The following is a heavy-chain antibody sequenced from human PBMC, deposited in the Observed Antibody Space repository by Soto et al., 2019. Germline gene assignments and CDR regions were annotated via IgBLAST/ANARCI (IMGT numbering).Heavy chain of an antibody. CDR2: ISGSGGST. V-gene: IGHV3-23*01. J-gene: IGHJ3*02. Sequence: PGGSLRLSCAASGFTFSSYAMSWVRQAPGKGLEWVSAISGSGGSTYYADSVKGRFTISRDNSENTLYLQMNSLRAEDTAVYYCAKVGGSSGYYYHPGAFDIWGQGTMVTVSS. D-gene: IGHD3-22*01. CDR3: AKVGGSSGYYYHPGAFDI. CDR1: GFTFSSYA.